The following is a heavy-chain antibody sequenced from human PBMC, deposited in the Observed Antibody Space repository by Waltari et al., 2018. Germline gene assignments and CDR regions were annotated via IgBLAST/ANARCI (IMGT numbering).Heavy chain of an antibody. V-gene: IGHV3-21*01. CDR2: SSRCYDNA. CDR1: GFNFSPYS. CDR3: ASSKHFDFWIGYDALDI. D-gene: IGHD3-3*01. Sequence: EEQLVQSGGGRVKAGGSLTLSCTGNGFNFSPYSINWDRQTPGRVVGAGSASSRCYDNAHQTASCKSRFINSRDTARNSLDVQMSNLRVEETAIYYCASSKHFDFWIGYDALDIWGQGTTVAV. J-gene: IGHJ3*02.